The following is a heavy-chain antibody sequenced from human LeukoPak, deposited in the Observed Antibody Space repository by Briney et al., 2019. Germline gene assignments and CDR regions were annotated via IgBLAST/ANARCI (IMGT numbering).Heavy chain of an antibody. CDR1: GFTFSDYY. D-gene: IGHD2-2*01. CDR2: INHSGST. CDR3: ASLWPYQLSAFDI. J-gene: IGHJ3*02. Sequence: PGGSLRLSCAASGFTFSDYYMSWIRQPPGKGLEWIGEINHSGSTNYNPSLKSRVTISVDTSKNQFSLKLSSVTAADTAVYYCASLWPYQLSAFDIWGQGTMVTVSS. V-gene: IGHV4-34*01.